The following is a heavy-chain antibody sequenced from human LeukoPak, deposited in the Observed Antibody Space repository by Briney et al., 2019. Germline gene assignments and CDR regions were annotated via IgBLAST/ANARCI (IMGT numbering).Heavy chain of an antibody. D-gene: IGHD3-22*01. CDR2: ISGSGGST. V-gene: IGHV3-23*01. CDR1: GFTFSSYA. J-gene: IGHJ6*02. CDR3: VKDNPDYYDRSGYHL. Sequence: PGGSLRLSCAASGFTFSSYAMSWVRRAPGKGLEWVSAISGSGGSTYYADSVKGRFTISRDNSKNTLYLQMNSLRAEDTAVYYCVKDNPDYYDRSGYHLWGQGTTVTVSS.